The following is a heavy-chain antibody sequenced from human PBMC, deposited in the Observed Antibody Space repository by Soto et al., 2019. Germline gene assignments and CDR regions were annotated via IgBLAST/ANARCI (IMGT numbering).Heavy chain of an antibody. D-gene: IGHD4-17*01. J-gene: IGHJ4*02. Sequence: EVQLVETGGDLVKPGGCLRLSCAVSGVTFINAWMSWVRQAPGKGLEWVGRIKNRADGGTADYAAAVRGRFTISRDDSKNTLFLQMNSLEVEDTAVYYCTTDPGDYEDFWGQGTLVTVSS. CDR3: TTDPGDYEDF. CDR1: GVTFINAW. V-gene: IGHV3-15*01. CDR2: IKNRADGGTA.